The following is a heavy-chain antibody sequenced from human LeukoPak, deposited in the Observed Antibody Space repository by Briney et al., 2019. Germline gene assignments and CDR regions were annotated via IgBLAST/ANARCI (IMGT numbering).Heavy chain of an antibody. Sequence: SGGSLRLSCAASGFTFSSYAMSWVRQAPGKGLEWVSAISGSGGSTYYADSVKGRFTISRDNSKNTLYLEMNSLRAEDTAVYYCAKDLRRPPFGYWGQGTLVTVSS. V-gene: IGHV3-23*01. CDR3: AKDLRRPPFGY. CDR1: GFTFSSYA. J-gene: IGHJ4*02. CDR2: ISGSGGST.